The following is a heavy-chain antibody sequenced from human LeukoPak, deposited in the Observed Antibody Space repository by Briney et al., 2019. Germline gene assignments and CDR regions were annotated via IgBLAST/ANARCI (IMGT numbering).Heavy chain of an antibody. CDR3: ARDDAYCGGDCYSQDY. V-gene: IGHV4-30-4*01. Sequence: PSETLSLTCTVSGGSISSGDYYWSWIRQPPGKGLEWIGYIYYSGSTYYNPSLKSRVTISVDTSKNQFSLKLSSVTAADTAVYYCARDDAYCGGDCYSQDYWGQGTLVTVSS. CDR1: GGSISSGDYY. J-gene: IGHJ4*02. CDR2: IYYSGST. D-gene: IGHD2-21*02.